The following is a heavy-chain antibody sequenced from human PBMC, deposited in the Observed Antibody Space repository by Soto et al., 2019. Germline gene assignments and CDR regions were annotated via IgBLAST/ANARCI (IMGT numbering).Heavy chain of an antibody. J-gene: IGHJ6*02. CDR3: ARDSTGAGYYGMDV. V-gene: IGHV3-48*03. Sequence: GGSLRLSCAASGFTFSSYEMNWVRQAPGKGLEWVSYISSSGSTIYYADSVKGRFTISRDNAKNSLYLQMNSRRAEDTAVYYCARDSTGAGYYGMDVWGQGTTVTVSS. CDR2: ISSSGSTI. CDR1: GFTFSSYE. D-gene: IGHD3-10*01.